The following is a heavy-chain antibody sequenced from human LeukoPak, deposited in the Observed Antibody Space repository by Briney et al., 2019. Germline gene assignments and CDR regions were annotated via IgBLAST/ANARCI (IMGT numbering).Heavy chain of an antibody. CDR2: IYHSGSI. CDR1: GGSISSSDW. V-gene: IGHV4-4*02. Sequence: SETLSLTCAVSGGSISSSDWWSWVRQPPGKGLEWIGEIYHSGSINYNPSLKSRVTISVDKSKNQFSLKLNSVTAADTAVYYCAREHYDSTRFDYWGQGTLVTVSS. CDR3: AREHYDSTRFDY. J-gene: IGHJ4*02. D-gene: IGHD3-22*01.